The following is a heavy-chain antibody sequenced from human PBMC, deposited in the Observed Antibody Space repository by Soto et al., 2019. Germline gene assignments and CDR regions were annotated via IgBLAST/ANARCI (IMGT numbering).Heavy chain of an antibody. CDR1: GLTVSTNY. CDR3: ARVTNLAFDY. Sequence: GGSLRLSCAASGLTVSTNYMSWVRQAPGKGLEWVSVIYSDGRTYHADSVKGRFTISRDNSKNMLYLQMNSLRAEDTAVYYCARVTNLAFDYWGQGTLVTVSS. V-gene: IGHV3-66*01. CDR2: IYSDGRT. J-gene: IGHJ4*02. D-gene: IGHD2-8*01.